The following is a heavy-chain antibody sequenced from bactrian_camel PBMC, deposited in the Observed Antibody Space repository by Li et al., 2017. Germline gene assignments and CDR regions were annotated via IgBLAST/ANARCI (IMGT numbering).Heavy chain of an antibody. J-gene: IGHJ6*01. CDR3: AAGRVYDPSACTPVTTVFGY. V-gene: IGHV3S54*01. CDR1: EYTESINC. D-gene: IGHD4*01. CDR2: IYLGGGVP. Sequence: HVQLVESGGGTVQAGGSLRVSCGASEYTESINCMGWYRQSPGKEREGVAAIYLGGGVPYYTDSVNGRFAISLDSAKNTVYLQMDGLKTEDTAMYYCAAGRVYDPSACTPVTTVFGYWGQGTQVTVS.